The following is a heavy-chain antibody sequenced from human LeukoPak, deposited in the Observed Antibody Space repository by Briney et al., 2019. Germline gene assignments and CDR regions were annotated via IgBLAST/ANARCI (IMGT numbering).Heavy chain of an antibody. CDR1: GFTVSSNY. CDR2: IYSGGST. Sequence: GGSLRLSCAASGFTVSSNYMSWVRQAPGKGLEWVSVIYSGGSTYYADSVKGRFTISRDNSKNTLYLQMNSLRAEDTAVYYCASLWGYYDSSGYAPFDYWGQGTLVTVSS. V-gene: IGHV3-66*01. J-gene: IGHJ4*02. D-gene: IGHD3-22*01. CDR3: ASLWGYYDSSGYAPFDY.